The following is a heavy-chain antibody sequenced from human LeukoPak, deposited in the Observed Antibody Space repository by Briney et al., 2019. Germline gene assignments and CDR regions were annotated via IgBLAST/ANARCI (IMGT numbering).Heavy chain of an antibody. CDR1: GYTFTSYG. Sequence: GASVKVSCKASGYTFTSYGISWVRQAPGQGLEWMGWISAYNGNTNYAQKLQGRVTMTTDTSTSTAYMELRSLRSDDTAVYYCARVDYYDSSGYYYGLLDYWGQGTLVTVSS. D-gene: IGHD3-22*01. J-gene: IGHJ4*02. V-gene: IGHV1-18*01. CDR2: ISAYNGNT. CDR3: ARVDYYDSSGYYYGLLDY.